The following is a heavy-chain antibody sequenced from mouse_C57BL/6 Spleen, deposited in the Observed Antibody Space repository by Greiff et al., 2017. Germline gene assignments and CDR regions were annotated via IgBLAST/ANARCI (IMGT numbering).Heavy chain of an antibody. CDR2: IYPGSGNT. D-gene: IGHD2-4*01. Sequence: VQLQQSGAELVRPGASVKLSCKASGYTFTDYYINWVKQRPGQGLEWIARIYPGSGNTYYNEKFKGKATLTAEKSSSTAYMQLSSLTSEDSAVYFCARSHYDFAWFAYWGQGTLVTVSA. CDR3: ARSHYDFAWFAY. J-gene: IGHJ3*01. V-gene: IGHV1-76*01. CDR1: GYTFTDYY.